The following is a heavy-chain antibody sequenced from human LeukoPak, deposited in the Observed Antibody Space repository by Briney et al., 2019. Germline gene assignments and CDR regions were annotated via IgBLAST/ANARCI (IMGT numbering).Heavy chain of an antibody. CDR2: INHSGST. V-gene: IGHV4-34*01. D-gene: IGHD6-19*01. Sequence: SETLSLTCAVYGGSFSGYYWGWIRQPPGKGLEWIGEINHSGSTNYNPSLKSRVTISVDTSKNQFSLKLSSVTAADTAVYYCARGGWLVGGWFDPWGQGTLVTVSS. CDR1: GGSFSGYY. J-gene: IGHJ5*02. CDR3: ARGGWLVGGWFDP.